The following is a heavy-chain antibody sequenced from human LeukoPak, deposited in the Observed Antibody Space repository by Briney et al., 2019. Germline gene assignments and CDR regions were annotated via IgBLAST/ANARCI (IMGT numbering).Heavy chain of an antibody. D-gene: IGHD2-15*01. J-gene: IGHJ4*02. CDR2: IWDDGSYK. CDR1: GFSFSVYG. CDR3: AKPTRGSGGSFLIDY. V-gene: IGHV3-33*06. Sequence: GGSLRLSCAASGFSFSVYGMHWVRQSPGKGLEWVAVIWDDGSYKYYADSVKGRFTISRDNSKNTLYLQMNSLRAEDTAVYYCAKPTRGSGGSFLIDYWGQGALVTVSS.